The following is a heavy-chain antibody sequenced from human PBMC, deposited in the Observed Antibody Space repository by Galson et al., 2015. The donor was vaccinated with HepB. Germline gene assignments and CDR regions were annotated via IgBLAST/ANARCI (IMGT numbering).Heavy chain of an antibody. D-gene: IGHD3-3*01. J-gene: IGHJ3*02. CDR2: INSDGSSK. Sequence: SLRLSCAASGFTFSSYWMHWVRQAPGKGLVWVSRINSDGSSKSYADSVKGRFTISRDNAKNTLYLQMNSLRAEDTAVYYCAREFWSGSEWGDAFDIWGQGTMVTVSS. V-gene: IGHV3-74*01. CDR1: GFTFSSYW. CDR3: AREFWSGSEWGDAFDI.